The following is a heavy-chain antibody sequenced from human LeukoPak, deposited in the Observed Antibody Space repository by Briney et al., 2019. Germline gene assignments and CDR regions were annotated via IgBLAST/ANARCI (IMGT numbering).Heavy chain of an antibody. Sequence: SETLSLTCAVYGGSFSGYYWSWLRQRPGKGLEWIGEINHSGSTNYNPYLKSRVTISVDTSKNQFSLKLSSVTAADTAVYYCARGALGYCSSTSCYRVYYYYGMDVWGKGTTVTVSS. J-gene: IGHJ6*04. D-gene: IGHD2-2*02. CDR1: GGSFSGYY. V-gene: IGHV4-34*01. CDR3: ARGALGYCSSTSCYRVYYYYGMDV. CDR2: INHSGST.